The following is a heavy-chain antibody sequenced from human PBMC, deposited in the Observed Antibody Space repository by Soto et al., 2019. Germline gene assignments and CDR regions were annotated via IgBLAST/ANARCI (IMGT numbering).Heavy chain of an antibody. D-gene: IGHD3-3*01. CDR3: ARGGYYDFWSGPPFDP. J-gene: IGHJ5*02. CDR2: INHSGST. V-gene: IGHV4-34*01. CDR1: GGSFSGYY. Sequence: PSETLSLTCAVYGGSFSGYYWSWIRQPPGKGLEWIGEINHSGSTNYNPSLKSRVTISVDTSKNQFSLKLSSVTAADTAVYYCARGGYYDFWSGPPFDPWGQGTLVTVSS.